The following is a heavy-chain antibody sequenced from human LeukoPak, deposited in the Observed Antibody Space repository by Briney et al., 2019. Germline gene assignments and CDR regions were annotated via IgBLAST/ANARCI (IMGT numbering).Heavy chain of an antibody. CDR3: ASGGLTMVRY. Sequence: GRSLRLSCAASGCTASNNYMSWVRQAPGKGLEWVSVIYSGGSTYYADSVKGRFTISRDNSKNTLYLQMNSLRAEDTAVYYCASGGLTMVRYWGQGTLVTVSS. CDR1: GCTASNNY. V-gene: IGHV3-66*01. J-gene: IGHJ4*02. CDR2: IYSGGST. D-gene: IGHD3-10*01.